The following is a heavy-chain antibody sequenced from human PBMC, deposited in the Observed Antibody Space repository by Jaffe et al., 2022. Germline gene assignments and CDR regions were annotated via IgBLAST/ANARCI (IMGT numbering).Heavy chain of an antibody. D-gene: IGHD1-20*01. V-gene: IGHV3-11*01. CDR2: ISGGGETT. J-gene: IGHJ4*02. Sequence: QVQPVESGGGLVKPGESLRLSCSPSGFPFSVFYMSWIRQAPGKGLEYVSYISGGGETTRYADSVKGRFTISRDNAKNTLYLQMNSLRVEDSAVYYCARDFRYNGFDYWGQGTLVTVSS. CDR3: ARDFRYNGFDY. CDR1: GFPFSVFY.